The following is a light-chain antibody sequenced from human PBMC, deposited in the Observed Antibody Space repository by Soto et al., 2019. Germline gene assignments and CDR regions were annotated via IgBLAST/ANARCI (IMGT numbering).Light chain of an antibody. J-gene: IGLJ1*01. CDR3: GSWDSSLSDYV. Sequence: QSVLTQPPSVSAAPGQKVTISCSGSSSNIGGNSVSWYQQLPGTAPKLLIYDDNKRPSGIPDRFSGSKSGTSATLGITGFQTGDEADYYCGSWDSSLSDYVFGIATKVTV. V-gene: IGLV1-51*01. CDR1: SSNIGGNS. CDR2: DDN.